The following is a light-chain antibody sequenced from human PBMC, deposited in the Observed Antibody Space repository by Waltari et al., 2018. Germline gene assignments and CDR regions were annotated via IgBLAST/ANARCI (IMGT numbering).Light chain of an antibody. J-gene: IGKJ1*01. CDR3: QQYNNWPWT. Sequence: EIVMTQSPATLSVSPGDRATLSCRASQRVSSNLAWYQQKPGQAPGLLIYGASTRATGIPARFSGSGSGTEFTLTISSLQSEDFAVYYCQQYNNWPWTFGQGTKVEIK. CDR1: QRVSSN. CDR2: GAS. V-gene: IGKV3-15*01.